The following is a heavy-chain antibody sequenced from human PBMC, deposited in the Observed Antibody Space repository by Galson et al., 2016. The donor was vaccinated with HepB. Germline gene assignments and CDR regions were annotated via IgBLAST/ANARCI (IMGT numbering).Heavy chain of an antibody. Sequence: SLRLSCAVSGFTLSTSSMSWVRQAPEKGLEWVSYISSSSSTRYYADSVKGRFSISRDNAKNSLHLQMNSLRAEDTAVYYCARDRYDSLDIWGQGTMVTVSS. CDR3: ARDRYDSLDI. D-gene: IGHD3-22*01. J-gene: IGHJ3*02. CDR1: GFTLSTSS. CDR2: ISSSSSTR. V-gene: IGHV3-48*01.